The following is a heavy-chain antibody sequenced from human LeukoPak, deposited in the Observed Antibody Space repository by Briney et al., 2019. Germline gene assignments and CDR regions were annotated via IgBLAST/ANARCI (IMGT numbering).Heavy chain of an antibody. CDR3: ARASPYYDFWSGPHYYYYYGMDV. V-gene: IGHV4-59*13. Sequence: SGTRSLTCTVSGGSISSYYWSWIRQPPGKGLEWIGYIYYSGSTNYNPSLKSRVTISVDTSKNQFSLKLSSVTAADTAVYYCARASPYYDFWSGPHYYYYYGMDVWGQGTTVTVSS. CDR2: IYYSGST. CDR1: GGSISSYY. J-gene: IGHJ6*02. D-gene: IGHD3-3*01.